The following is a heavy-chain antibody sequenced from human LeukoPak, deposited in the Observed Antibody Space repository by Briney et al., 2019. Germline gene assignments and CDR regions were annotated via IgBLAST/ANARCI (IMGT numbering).Heavy chain of an antibody. V-gene: IGHV3-23*01. CDR1: GFTFSSYA. CDR2: ISGSGGST. Sequence: PGGSLRLSCAASGFTFSSYAMSWVRQAPGRGLEWVSAISGSGGSTYYADSLKGRFTISRDNSKNTLYLQMNSLRAEDTAVYYCPKKGNSGWFGTYYFDYWGQGTLVTVSS. D-gene: IGHD6-19*01. CDR3: PKKGNSGWFGTYYFDY. J-gene: IGHJ4*02.